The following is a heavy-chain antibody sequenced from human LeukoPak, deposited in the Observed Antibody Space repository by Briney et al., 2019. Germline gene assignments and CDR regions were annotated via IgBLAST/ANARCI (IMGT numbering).Heavy chain of an antibody. CDR1: GFTFSSYG. J-gene: IGHJ4*02. Sequence: PGGSLRLSCAASGFTFSSYGMHWVRQAPWKGLEWVSSISSSSSYIYYADSMKGRFAISRDNANNSLYLQINSLRAEDTAVYYCARSRYSSSSEFAYCGQGTLVTVSS. V-gene: IGHV3-21*01. CDR2: ISSSSSYI. D-gene: IGHD6-6*01. CDR3: ARSRYSSSSEFAY.